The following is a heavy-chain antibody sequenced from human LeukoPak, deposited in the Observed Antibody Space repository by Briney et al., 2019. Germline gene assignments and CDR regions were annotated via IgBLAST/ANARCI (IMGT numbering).Heavy chain of an antibody. V-gene: IGHV4-39*01. D-gene: IGHD3-16*01. CDR3: ARSLRPWYFDL. CDR1: GGSISSSSYY. Sequence: SETLSLTCTVSGGSISSSSYYWGWIRQPPGKGLEWIGSFYYSGSTYYTPSLKSRVTISVDTSKNQFSLKLSSVTAADTAVYYCARSLRPWYFDLWGRGTLVTVSS. J-gene: IGHJ2*01. CDR2: FYYSGST.